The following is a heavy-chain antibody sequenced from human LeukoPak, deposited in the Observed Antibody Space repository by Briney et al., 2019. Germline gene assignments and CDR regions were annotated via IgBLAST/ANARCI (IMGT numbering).Heavy chain of an antibody. CDR2: MIPNSGNT. J-gene: IGHJ6*03. D-gene: IGHD3-3*01. V-gene: IGHV1-8*01. Sequence: ASVKVSCKASGYTFTSYHINWARQAPGQGLEWMGWMIPNSGNTGYAQRFQGRVTMTTDTSTSTAYMELRSLRSDDTAVYYCARDGAIFGVVIGYYYYMDVWGKGTTVTVSS. CDR1: GYTFTSYH. CDR3: ARDGAIFGVVIGYYYYMDV.